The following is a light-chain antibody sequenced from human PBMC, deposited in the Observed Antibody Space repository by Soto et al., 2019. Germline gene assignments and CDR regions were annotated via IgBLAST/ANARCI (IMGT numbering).Light chain of an antibody. J-gene: IGLJ2*01. CDR1: SSNIGTNT. V-gene: IGLV1-44*01. CDR3: AAWDVSLVV. Sequence: QPVLTQPPSTSGTPGQRVTISCSGSSSNIGTNTVIWYQQLPGAAPKLLIYSDNQRPSGVPGRFAGSKSGTSASLAISGLQSEDEADYYCAAWDVSLVVFGGGTQLTVL. CDR2: SDN.